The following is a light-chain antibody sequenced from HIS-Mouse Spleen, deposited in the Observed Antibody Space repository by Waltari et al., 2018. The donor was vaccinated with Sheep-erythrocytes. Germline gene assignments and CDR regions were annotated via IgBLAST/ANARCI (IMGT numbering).Light chain of an antibody. CDR3: CSYAGSYNHV. J-gene: IGLJ1*01. V-gene: IGLV2-11*01. CDR2: DVS. CDR1: SSDVGGYNY. Sequence: QSALTQPRSVSGSPGQSVTISCTGTSSDVGGYNYVSWYQQHPGKAPKLMIYDVSKGPSGGPDRFSGSKSGNTASLTISVLQAEDEADYYCCSYAGSYNHVFATGTKVTVL.